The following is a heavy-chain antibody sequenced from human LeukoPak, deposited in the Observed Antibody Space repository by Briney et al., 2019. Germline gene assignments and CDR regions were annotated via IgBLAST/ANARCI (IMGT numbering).Heavy chain of an antibody. D-gene: IGHD4-17*01. CDR3: ASAPVTTYYYYYYMDV. CDR1: GDSSRITTFY. V-gene: IGHV4-39*07. Sequence: PSETLSLTCTVSGDSSRITTFYWGWVRQTPEKGLEWIGSIYYSGRTQYKSSLKSRVLISIDTSKNQFSLKLSSVTAADTAVYYCASAPVTTYYYYYYMDVWGKGTTVTVSS. J-gene: IGHJ6*03. CDR2: IYYSGRT.